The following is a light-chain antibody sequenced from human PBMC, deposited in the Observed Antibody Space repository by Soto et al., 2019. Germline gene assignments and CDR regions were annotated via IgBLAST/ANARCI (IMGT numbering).Light chain of an antibody. CDR2: GVN. CDR3: SSYRSGSFVL. CDR1: SSDVGGYNY. V-gene: IGLV2-14*01. J-gene: IGLJ3*02. Sequence: QSVLTQPASVSGSPGQSVTISCTGTSSDVGGYNYVSWYQQHPGKAPKLVIYGVNYRPSGFSSRFSGSKFKNTASLTISGLQAEDEADYYGSSYRSGSFVLFGRGTKLTVL.